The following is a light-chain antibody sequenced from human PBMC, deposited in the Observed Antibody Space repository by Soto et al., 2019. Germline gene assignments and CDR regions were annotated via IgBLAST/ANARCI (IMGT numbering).Light chain of an antibody. CDR3: QQYNSYSRT. Sequence: DIQMTQSPSTLSASLGDRVTITCRASQSISSWLAWYQQKPGKAPKLLTYKASSLESGVPSRFSGSGSGTEFTLTISSLQPDDFATYYCQQYNSYSRTFGQGTKVDIK. CDR2: KAS. CDR1: QSISSW. V-gene: IGKV1-5*03. J-gene: IGKJ1*01.